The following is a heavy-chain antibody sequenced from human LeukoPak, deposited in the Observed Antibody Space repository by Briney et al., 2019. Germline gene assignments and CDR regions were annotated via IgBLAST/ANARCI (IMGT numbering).Heavy chain of an antibody. J-gene: IGHJ6*03. CDR2: IYYSGST. CDR3: ASSSRGYCSGGSCYRYYMDV. CDR1: GGSISSYY. D-gene: IGHD2-15*01. V-gene: IGHV4-59*01. Sequence: SETLSLTCTVSGGSISSYYWSWIRQPPGKGLEWIGYIYYSGSTNYNPSLKSRVTISVDTSKNQFSLKLSSVTAADTVVCYCASSSRGYCSGGSCYRYYMDVWGKGTTVTVSS.